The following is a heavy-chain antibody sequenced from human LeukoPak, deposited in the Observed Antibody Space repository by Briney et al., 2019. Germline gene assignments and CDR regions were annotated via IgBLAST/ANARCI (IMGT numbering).Heavy chain of an antibody. D-gene: IGHD5-12*01. CDR2: VYHSGSI. CDR1: GGSISSYS. J-gene: IGHJ4*02. CDR3: VSSYGGYVLDY. Sequence: SETLSLTCTVSGGSISSYSWNWIRQSPGKGLEWVGRVYHSGSINYNPSLKSRVTISVDPSKNQFSLNLSSVAAADTAVYYCVSSYGGYVLDYWGQGTLVIVSS. V-gene: IGHV4-59*01.